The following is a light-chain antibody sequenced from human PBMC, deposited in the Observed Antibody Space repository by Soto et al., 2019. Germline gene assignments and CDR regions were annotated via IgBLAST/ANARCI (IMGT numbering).Light chain of an antibody. CDR2: AAS. J-gene: IGKJ1*01. CDR1: QSISSY. CDR3: QQSYSTPRT. Sequence: DIHITQSPSSLSASVGDRVTITCRASQSISSYLNWYQQKPGKAPKLLIYAASSLQSGVPSRFSGSGSGTDFTLTISSLQPEDFATYYCQQSYSTPRTFGQGTKVDI. V-gene: IGKV1-39*01.